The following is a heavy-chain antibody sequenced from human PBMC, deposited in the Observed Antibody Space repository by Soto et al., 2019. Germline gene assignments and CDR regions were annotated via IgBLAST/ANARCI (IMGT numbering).Heavy chain of an antibody. Sequence: QVQLVESGGGVVQPGRSLRLSCAASGFTFSSYGMHWVRQAPGKGLEWVAVISYDGSNKYYADSVKGRFTISRDNSKNTLYLQMNSLRAEDTAVYYCAKELMVYESPLDYWGQGTLVTVSS. V-gene: IGHV3-30*18. CDR3: AKELMVYESPLDY. CDR1: GFTFSSYG. J-gene: IGHJ4*02. D-gene: IGHD2-8*01. CDR2: ISYDGSNK.